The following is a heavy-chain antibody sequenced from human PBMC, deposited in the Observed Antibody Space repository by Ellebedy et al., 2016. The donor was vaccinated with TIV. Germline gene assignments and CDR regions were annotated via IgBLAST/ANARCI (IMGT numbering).Heavy chain of an antibody. CDR2: ISSSSSYT. J-gene: IGHJ4*02. Sequence: GGSLRLXXAASGFTFSDYYMSWIRQAPGKGLEWVSYISSSSSYTNYADSVKGRFTISRDNAKNSLYLQMNSLRAEDTAVYYCARATYDCSGGSCPLGYWGQGTLVTVSS. CDR1: GFTFSDYY. CDR3: ARATYDCSGGSCPLGY. V-gene: IGHV3-11*05. D-gene: IGHD2-15*01.